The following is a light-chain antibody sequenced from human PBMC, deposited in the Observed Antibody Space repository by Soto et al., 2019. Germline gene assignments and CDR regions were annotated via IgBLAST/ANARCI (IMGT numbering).Light chain of an antibody. Sequence: DVPMTQSPSTLSASVGDRVTISCRASRSIGGWLAWYQHKPGKAPKVLIHGASRLEGGVPSRFSGSGSGTDFTLTISGLQPDDFATYFCQQYDSYPTFGGGTKVEI. J-gene: IGKJ4*01. CDR1: RSIGGW. V-gene: IGKV1-5*01. CDR3: QQYDSYPT. CDR2: GAS.